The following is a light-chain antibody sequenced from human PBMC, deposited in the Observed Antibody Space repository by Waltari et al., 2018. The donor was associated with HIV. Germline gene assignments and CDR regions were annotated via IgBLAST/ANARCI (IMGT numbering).Light chain of an antibody. V-gene: IGLV2-23*03. Sequence: QSALTQPASVSGSPGQSLTISCTGTNSDVGSYNLVSWYQQHPGKATKLLIYEGSKRPSGLSNRFSGSKSGNAASPTISGRQAEDEADYYCGSYAGRNAFVFGTGTKVTVL. CDR1: NSDVGSYNL. CDR2: EGS. CDR3: GSYAGRNAFV. J-gene: IGLJ1*01.